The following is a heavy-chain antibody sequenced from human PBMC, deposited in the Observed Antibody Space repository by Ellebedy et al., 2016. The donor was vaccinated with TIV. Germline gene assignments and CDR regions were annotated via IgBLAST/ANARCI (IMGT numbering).Heavy chain of an antibody. J-gene: IGHJ4*02. V-gene: IGHV3-23*01. CDR3: ARDDALDGGYLDY. Sequence: GESLKISCAASGFTFANYAMTWVRQVPGKGLEWLSSIRGRDGRTSYTDSAKGRFTISRDNSKNTLFLQMNHLRVEDTAMYYCARDDALDGGYLDYWGQGTLVTVSS. D-gene: IGHD3-16*01. CDR1: GFTFANYA. CDR2: IRGRDGRT.